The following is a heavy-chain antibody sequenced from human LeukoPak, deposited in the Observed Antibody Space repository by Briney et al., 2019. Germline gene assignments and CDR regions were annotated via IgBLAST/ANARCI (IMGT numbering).Heavy chain of an antibody. V-gene: IGHV3-30*18. J-gene: IGHJ3*02. CDR1: GFTFSSYG. CDR3: AKNFYRYSSGWYTNDAFDI. D-gene: IGHD6-19*01. CDR2: ISYDGSNK. Sequence: GGSLRLSCAASGFTFSSYGMHWVRQAPGKGLEWVAVISYDGSNKYYADSVKGRFTISRDNSKNTLYLQMNSLRAEDTAVYYCAKNFYRYSSGWYTNDAFDIWGQGTMVTVSS.